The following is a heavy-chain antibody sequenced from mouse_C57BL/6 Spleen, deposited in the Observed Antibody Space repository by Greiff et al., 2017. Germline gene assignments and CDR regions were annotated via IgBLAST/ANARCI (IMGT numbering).Heavy chain of an antibody. CDR3: ARGTRTAQATAWFAY. V-gene: IGHV1-53*01. Sequence: QVQLQQPGTELVKPGASVKLSCKASGYTFTSYWMHWVKQRPGQGLEWIGNINPSNGGTNYNEKFKSKATLTVDKSSSTAYMQLSSLTSEDSAVYYCARGTRTAQATAWFAYWGQGTLVTVSA. D-gene: IGHD3-2*02. J-gene: IGHJ3*01. CDR2: INPSNGGT. CDR1: GYTFTSYW.